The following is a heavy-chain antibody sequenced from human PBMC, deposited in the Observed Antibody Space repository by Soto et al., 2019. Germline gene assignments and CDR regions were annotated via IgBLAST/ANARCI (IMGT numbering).Heavy chain of an antibody. V-gene: IGHV3-23*01. Sequence: PGGSLRLSCAASGFTFSSYAMSWVRQAPGKGLEWVSAISGSGGSTYYADSVKGRFTISRDNSKNTLYLQMNSLRAEDTAVYYSAKDPHYYDSSPNYYYYGGDVGGQGTTVTVSS. CDR3: AKDPHYYDSSPNYYYYGGDV. J-gene: IGHJ6*02. D-gene: IGHD3-22*01. CDR1: GFTFSSYA. CDR2: ISGSGGST.